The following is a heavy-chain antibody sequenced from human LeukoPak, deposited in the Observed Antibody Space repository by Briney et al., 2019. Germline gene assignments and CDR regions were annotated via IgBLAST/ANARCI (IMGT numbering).Heavy chain of an antibody. J-gene: IGHJ6*02. CDR2: ISDSGGST. CDR1: GFPFSSYA. V-gene: IGHV3-64D*09. Sequence: PGGSLRLSCSASGFPFSSYAMHWVRQAPGKGLEYVSAISDSGGSTYYADSVKGRFTISRDNSKNTLYLQMSSLRAEDTAVYYCAKGWFGEGYYGMDVWGQGTTVTVSS. CDR3: AKGWFGEGYYGMDV. D-gene: IGHD3-10*01.